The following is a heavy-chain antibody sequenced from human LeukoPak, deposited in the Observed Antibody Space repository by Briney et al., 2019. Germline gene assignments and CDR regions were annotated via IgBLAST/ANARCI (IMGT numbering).Heavy chain of an antibody. Sequence: SETLSLTCTVSGGSISSTNYYWGWIRQPPGKGLEWIGSIYYSGSTYYNPSLKSRVTISVDTSKNQFSLKLSSVTAADTAVYYCARGRDGHGGYYSYMDVWGIGTTVTVSS. CDR2: IYYSGST. J-gene: IGHJ6*03. CDR1: GGSISSTNYY. D-gene: IGHD5-24*01. CDR3: ARGRDGHGGYYSYMDV. V-gene: IGHV4-39*01.